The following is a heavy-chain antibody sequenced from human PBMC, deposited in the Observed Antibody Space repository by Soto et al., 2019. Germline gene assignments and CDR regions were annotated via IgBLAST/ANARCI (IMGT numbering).Heavy chain of an antibody. CDR3: ARGIRSVVVPAAADWFDP. CDR2: ISAYNGNT. D-gene: IGHD2-2*01. Sequence: ASVQVSCKASGYTFTSYGISWVRQAPGQGLEWMGWISAYNGNTNYAQKLQGRVTMTTDTSTSTAYMELRSLRSDDTAVYYCARGIRSVVVPAAADWFDPWGQGTLVTVSS. V-gene: IGHV1-18*01. J-gene: IGHJ5*02. CDR1: GYTFTSYG.